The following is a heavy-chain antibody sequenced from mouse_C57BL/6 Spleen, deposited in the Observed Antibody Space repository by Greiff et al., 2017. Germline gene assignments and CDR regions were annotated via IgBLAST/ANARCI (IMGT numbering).Heavy chain of an antibody. CDR1: GFTFSDYG. CDR2: ISSGRSTI. V-gene: IGHV5-17*01. D-gene: IGHD1-1*01. CDR3: ARWVVAHYFYAKDY. J-gene: IGHJ4*01. Sequence: EVQLVESGGGLVKPGGSLKLSCAASGFTFSDYGMHWVRQAPEKGLEWVAYISSGRSTIYYADTVKGRFTISRDNAKNTLFLQMTSLKSEDTAMYYCARWVVAHYFYAKDYWGQGTSVTVST.